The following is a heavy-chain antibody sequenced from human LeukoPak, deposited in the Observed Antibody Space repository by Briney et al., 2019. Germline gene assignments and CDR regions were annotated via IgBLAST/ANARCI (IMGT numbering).Heavy chain of an antibody. Sequence: GRSLRLSCAASGFTFTDYAFHWVRQAPGKGLEWVSAIDIYATKTNYADSVKGRFTISRDNSKNTLYLQMNSLRGEDTAIYYCARDYKADFWGQGTLVTVSS. V-gene: IGHV3-30*14. CDR3: ARDYKADF. CDR1: GFTFTDYA. CDR2: IDIYATKT. D-gene: IGHD3-10*01. J-gene: IGHJ4*02.